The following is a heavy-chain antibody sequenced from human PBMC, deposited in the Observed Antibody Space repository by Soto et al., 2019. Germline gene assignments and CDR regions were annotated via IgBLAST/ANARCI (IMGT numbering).Heavy chain of an antibody. CDR3: VRSGTARLLRHSWFDT. J-gene: IGHJ5*02. Sequence: EVQLVESGGGLVKPGGSLRLSCAASGFTFNTYDMNWVRQAPGKGLEWVSSITTSSAYIYYADSLKGRITISRDNAKNSMFLQMHCLRAEDTAVYYCVRSGTARLLRHSWFDTWGQGTLVTVSS. CDR1: GFTFNTYD. D-gene: IGHD2-21*01. CDR2: ITTSSAYI. V-gene: IGHV3-21*01.